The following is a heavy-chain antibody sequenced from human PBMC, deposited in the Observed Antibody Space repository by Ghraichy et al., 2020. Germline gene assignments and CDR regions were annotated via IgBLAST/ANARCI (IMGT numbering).Heavy chain of an antibody. D-gene: IGHD3-16*02. J-gene: IGHJ4*02. Sequence: GGSLRLSCAASGFTFSSYAMSWVRQAPGKGLEWVSVISDSSGSTFYADSVKGRFTISRDNSKNTLYLQMNSLGAEDTAVYYCAKGGSYDYVWGSYRYWGQGTLVTVSS. CDR2: ISDSSGST. CDR3: AKGGSYDYVWGSYRY. CDR1: GFTFSSYA. V-gene: IGHV3-23*01.